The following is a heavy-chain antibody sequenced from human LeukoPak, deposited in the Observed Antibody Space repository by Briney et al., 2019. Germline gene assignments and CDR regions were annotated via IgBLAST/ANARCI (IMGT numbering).Heavy chain of an antibody. J-gene: IGHJ3*02. V-gene: IGHV3-7*01. CDR1: GFTFNNYW. Sequence: GGSLRLSCAVSGFTFNNYWMSWVRQAPGKGPEWVAHIKENGNEQYYADSVKGRFTISRDNVKQSLGLQMNSLRVEDTAVYYCARGPGDYDASDIWGQGTMVTVSS. CDR3: ARGPGDYDASDI. CDR2: IKENGNEQ. D-gene: IGHD4-11*01.